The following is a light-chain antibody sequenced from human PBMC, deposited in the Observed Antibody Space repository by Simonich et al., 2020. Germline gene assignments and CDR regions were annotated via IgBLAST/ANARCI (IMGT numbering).Light chain of an antibody. CDR1: QSVLYSSNNKNY. Sequence: DIVMTQSPDSLAVSLGERATINCKSSQSVLYSSNNKNYYACHQQNPGQPPKLLIYWESTRESGVPDRFSGSGSGTDFARTISSLQAEDVAVYYCQQYYSTPYTFGQGTKLEIK. CDR2: WES. V-gene: IGKV4-1*01. J-gene: IGKJ2*01. CDR3: QQYYSTPYT.